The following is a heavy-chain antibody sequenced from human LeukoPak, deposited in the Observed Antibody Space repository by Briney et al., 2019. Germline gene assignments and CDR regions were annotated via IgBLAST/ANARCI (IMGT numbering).Heavy chain of an antibody. V-gene: IGHV1-69*08. CDR3: ARSGVNYYYDSSGLLY. CDR2: IIPILGTA. Sequence: SVKVSCKASGGTFSSYTISWVRQAPGQGLEWMGRIIPILGTANYAQKFQGRVTITADKSTSTAYMELSSLRSEDTAVYYCARSGVNYYYDSSGLLYWGQGTLVTVSS. D-gene: IGHD3-22*01. J-gene: IGHJ4*02. CDR1: GGTFSSYT.